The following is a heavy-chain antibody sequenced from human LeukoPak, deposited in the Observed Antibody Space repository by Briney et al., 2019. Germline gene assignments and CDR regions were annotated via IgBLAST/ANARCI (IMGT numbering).Heavy chain of an antibody. Sequence: SETLSLTCAVYGGSFSGYYWSWIRQPPGKGLEWIGEMNHSGSTNYNPSLKSRVTISVDTSKNQFSLKLSSVTAADTAVYYCASRIAVAGTIDPWGQGTRVTVSS. V-gene: IGHV4-34*01. D-gene: IGHD6-19*01. CDR1: GGSFSGYY. J-gene: IGHJ5*02. CDR3: ASRIAVAGTIDP. CDR2: MNHSGST.